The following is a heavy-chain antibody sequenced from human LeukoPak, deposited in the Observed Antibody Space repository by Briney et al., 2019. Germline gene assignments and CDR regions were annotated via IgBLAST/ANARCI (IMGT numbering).Heavy chain of an antibody. CDR1: GYTFTSYA. Sequence: ASVKVSCKASGYTFTSYAMHWVRQAPGQRLEWMGWINAGNGNTKYSQKFQGRVTITRDTSASTAYMELSSLRSEDTDVYYCAREVDTAMVTFDYWGQGTLVTVSS. V-gene: IGHV1-3*01. CDR3: AREVDTAMVTFDY. J-gene: IGHJ4*02. D-gene: IGHD5-18*01. CDR2: INAGNGNT.